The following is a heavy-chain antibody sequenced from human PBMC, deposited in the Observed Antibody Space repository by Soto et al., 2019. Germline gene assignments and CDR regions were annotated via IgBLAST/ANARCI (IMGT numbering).Heavy chain of an antibody. Sequence: SETLSLTCTVSGGSVSSGGYYWSWIRQHPGKGLEWIGYIYYSGSTYYNPSLKSRVTISVDTSKNQFSLKLSSVTAADTAVYYCARGYDILTFDYWGQGTLVTVSS. CDR2: IYYSGST. CDR1: GGSVSSGGYY. D-gene: IGHD3-9*01. J-gene: IGHJ4*02. V-gene: IGHV4-31*03. CDR3: ARGYDILTFDY.